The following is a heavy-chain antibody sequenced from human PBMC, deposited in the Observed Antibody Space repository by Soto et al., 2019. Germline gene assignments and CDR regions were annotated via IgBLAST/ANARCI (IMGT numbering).Heavy chain of an antibody. CDR1: GFTFSSYA. J-gene: IGHJ4*02. Sequence: GGSLRLSCAASGFTFSSYAMSWVRQAPGKGLEWVSAISGSGGSTYYADSVKGRFTISRDNSKNTLYLQMNSLRAEDTAVYYCAKEGARSQVVAAPTFDYWGQGTLVTVSS. V-gene: IGHV3-23*01. D-gene: IGHD2-15*01. CDR2: ISGSGGST. CDR3: AKEGARSQVVAAPTFDY.